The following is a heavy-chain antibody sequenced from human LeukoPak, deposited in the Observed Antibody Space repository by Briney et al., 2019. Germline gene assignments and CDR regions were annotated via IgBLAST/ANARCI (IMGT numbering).Heavy chain of an antibody. CDR3: ARGSNILTGPYYFDY. CDR1: GGSFSGYY. J-gene: IGHJ4*02. V-gene: IGHV4-34*01. Sequence: SETLSLTCAVYGGSFSGYYWSWIRQPPGKGLEWIGEINHSGSTNYNSSLKSRVTISVDTSKNQFSLKLSSVTAADTAVYYCARGSNILTGPYYFDYWGRGTLVTVSS. CDR2: INHSGST. D-gene: IGHD3-9*01.